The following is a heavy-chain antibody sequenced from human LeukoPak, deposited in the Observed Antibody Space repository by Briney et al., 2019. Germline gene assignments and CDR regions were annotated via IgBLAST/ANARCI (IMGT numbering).Heavy chain of an antibody. Sequence: SGTLSLTCAVSGGSISSSNWWSWVRQPPGKGLEWIGEIYHSGSTNYNPSLKSRVTISVDKSKNQFSLRLSSVTAADTAVYYCARSLGIGYSYGYSWFDPWGQGTLVPVSS. CDR1: GGSISSSNW. J-gene: IGHJ5*02. CDR2: IYHSGST. D-gene: IGHD5-18*01. V-gene: IGHV4-4*02. CDR3: ARSLGIGYSYGYSWFDP.